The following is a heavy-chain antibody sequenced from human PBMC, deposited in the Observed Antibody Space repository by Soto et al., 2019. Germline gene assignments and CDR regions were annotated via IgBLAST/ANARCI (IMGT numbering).Heavy chain of an antibody. Sequence: QVQLQESGPGLVKPSETLSLTCTVSGGSVSSGHNYWSWIRQPPGKGLEWIGYSYYSGSTNYNPSLRSRVAISVTTSKNQFPLKLNPVTAADTAVFYCARLPRARNREPRRPLGYFDLWGRGTLFTVSS. CDR3: ARLPRARNREPRRPLGYFDL. CDR1: GGSVSSGHNY. CDR2: SYYSGST. V-gene: IGHV4-61*01. J-gene: IGHJ2*01.